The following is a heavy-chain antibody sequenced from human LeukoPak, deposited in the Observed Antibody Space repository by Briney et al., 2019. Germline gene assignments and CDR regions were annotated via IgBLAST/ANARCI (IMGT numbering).Heavy chain of an antibody. D-gene: IGHD2-15*01. Sequence: ASVMVSCKASGYTFTSYGISWVRQAPGQGLEWMGWISAYNGSTNYAQKLQGRVTMTTDTSTSTAYMELRSLRSDDTAVYYCARDRCSGGSCYQVTGGYWGQGTLVTVSS. CDR2: ISAYNGST. V-gene: IGHV1-18*01. CDR1: GYTFTSYG. CDR3: ARDRCSGGSCYQVTGGY. J-gene: IGHJ4*02.